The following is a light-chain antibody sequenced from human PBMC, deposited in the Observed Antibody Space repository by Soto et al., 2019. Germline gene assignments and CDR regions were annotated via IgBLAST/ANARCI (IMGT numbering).Light chain of an antibody. CDR2: AAS. CDR1: QGISNY. J-gene: IGKJ4*01. CDR3: QKLNSYPLT. V-gene: IGKV1-9*01. Sequence: DIQMTQSPSSLSPSVLYIVNFACRASQGISNYLALYQQKPGKVPKLLIYAASTLQSGVPSRFSGSGSGTEFTLTISSLQPEDFATYYCQKLNSYPLTFGGGTKVDIK.